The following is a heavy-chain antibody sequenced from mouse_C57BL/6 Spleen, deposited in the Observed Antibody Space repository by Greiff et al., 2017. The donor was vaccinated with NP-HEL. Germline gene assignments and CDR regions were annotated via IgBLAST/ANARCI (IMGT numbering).Heavy chain of an antibody. CDR1: GYAFSSSW. D-gene: IGHD2-4*01. CDR2: IYPGDGDT. Sequence: VQLQQSGPELVKPGASVKISCKASGYAFSSSWMNWVKQRPGKGLEWIGRIYPGDGDTNYNGKFKGKATLTADKSSSTAYMQLSSLTSEDSAVYFCARFGDYYDYDEAYWGQGTLVTVSA. J-gene: IGHJ3*01. V-gene: IGHV1-82*01. CDR3: ARFGDYYDYDEAY.